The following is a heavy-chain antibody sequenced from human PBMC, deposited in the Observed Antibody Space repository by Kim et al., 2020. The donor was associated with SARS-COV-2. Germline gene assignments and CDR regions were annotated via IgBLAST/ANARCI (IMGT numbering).Heavy chain of an antibody. Sequence: GGSLRLSCTASGFTFSLYAMTWVRQSPGKGLEWVSTIAVGGDSTFYADSVKGRFTISRDNSKNMLYLQMNSLGAEDTAVYHCAKERVVPATGDAFDIWG. J-gene: IGHJ3*02. CDR1: GFTFSLYA. D-gene: IGHD2-21*02. CDR3: AKERVVPATGDAFDI. CDR2: IAVGGDST. V-gene: IGHV3-23*01.